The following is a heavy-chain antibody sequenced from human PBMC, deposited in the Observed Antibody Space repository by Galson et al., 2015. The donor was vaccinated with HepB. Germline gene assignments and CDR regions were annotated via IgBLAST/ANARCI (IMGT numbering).Heavy chain of an antibody. Sequence: SLRLSCAGSGISFRNYWMHWVRHAPGKGLVWVSRINSDGRSTIYADSVKGRFTISRDNAKNTLYLQMNSLRVEDTAVYYCSGDPDVFDIWGQGTMVTVSS. D-gene: IGHD4-17*01. CDR1: GISFRNYW. CDR2: INSDGRST. J-gene: IGHJ3*02. V-gene: IGHV3-74*01. CDR3: SGDPDVFDI.